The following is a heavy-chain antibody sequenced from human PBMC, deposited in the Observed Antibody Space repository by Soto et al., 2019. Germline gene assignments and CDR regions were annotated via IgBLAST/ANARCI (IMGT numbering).Heavy chain of an antibody. J-gene: IGHJ4*02. D-gene: IGHD6-6*01. CDR3: AKYSSSLPDYFDS. Sequence: GGSLRLSCAASGFTLSSFAMHCVRQAPGKGLGWVATTSFDGLNTFYGESVRGRFFISRETPKNTIFRQMDSLKPEDPAVYFCAKYSSSLPDYFDSWGPGTLVAVSS. CDR1: GFTLSSFA. V-gene: IGHV3-30-3*02. CDR2: TSFDGLNT.